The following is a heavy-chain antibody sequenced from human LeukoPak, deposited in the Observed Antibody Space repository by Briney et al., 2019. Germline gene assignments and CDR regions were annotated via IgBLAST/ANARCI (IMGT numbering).Heavy chain of an antibody. CDR3: ARKYGLFDY. CDR2: ISSSSSTI. J-gene: IGHJ4*02. Sequence: GGSLRPSCAASGFTFSSYSMNWVRQAPGKGLEWVSYISSSSSTIYYADSVKGRFTISRDNAKNSLYLQMNSLRAEDTAVYYCARKYGLFDYWGQGTLVTVSS. V-gene: IGHV3-48*01. CDR1: GFTFSSYS. D-gene: IGHD4-17*01.